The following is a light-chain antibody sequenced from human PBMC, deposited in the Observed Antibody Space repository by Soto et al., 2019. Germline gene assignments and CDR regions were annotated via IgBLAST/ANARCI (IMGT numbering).Light chain of an antibody. CDR3: QQSYSAPQT. CDR1: QHISDY. V-gene: IGKV1-39*01. Sequence: DIQMTQSPSSLSASDGDRVTITCRASQHISDYINWYKQKPGKAPKLLIYAQSNLQSGAPSRFSGSRSGTAFSLTVTSLQLEDFATYYCQQSYSAPQTFGQGTKVEIK. CDR2: AQS. J-gene: IGKJ1*01.